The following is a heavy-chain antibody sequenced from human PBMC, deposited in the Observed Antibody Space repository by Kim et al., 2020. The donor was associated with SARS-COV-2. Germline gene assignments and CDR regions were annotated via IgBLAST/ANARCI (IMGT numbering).Heavy chain of an antibody. CDR3: ARDREVLLWFGELLSPGEGYFDY. J-gene: IGHJ4*02. CDR2: INAGNGNT. D-gene: IGHD3-10*01. Sequence: ASVKVSCKASGYTFTSYAMHWVRQAPGQRLEWMGWINAGNGNTKYSQKFQGRVTITRDTSASTAYMELSSLRSEDTAVYYCARDREVLLWFGELLSPGEGYFDYWGQGTLVTVSS. V-gene: IGHV1-3*01. CDR1: GYTFTSYA.